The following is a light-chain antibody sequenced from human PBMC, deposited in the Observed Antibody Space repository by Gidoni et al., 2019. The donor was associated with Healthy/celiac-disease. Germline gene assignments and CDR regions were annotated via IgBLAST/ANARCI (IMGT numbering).Light chain of an antibody. CDR1: QRISRY. CDR2: SAS. J-gene: IGKJ1*01. V-gene: IGKV1D-8*02. CDR3: QQYYSFPWT. Sequence: IWMTQSPSLLSAPTGVRVTIRRRKSQRISRYLAWYQQKPGKAPELLIYSASTLQSGVPARFSGSGSGTDFTLTISCLQSEDFATYYCQQYYSFPWTFGQGTKVEIK.